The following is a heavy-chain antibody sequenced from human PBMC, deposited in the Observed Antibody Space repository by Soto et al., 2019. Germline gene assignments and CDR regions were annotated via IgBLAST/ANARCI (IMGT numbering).Heavy chain of an antibody. CDR1: GFTFISNA. CDR3: ARGQLPAASTYFDF. D-gene: IGHD2-15*01. V-gene: IGHV3-33*01. J-gene: IGHJ4*02. Sequence: QVHLVEAGGGVVQPGGSLRLSCEGSGFTFISNAIHWVRRAPGKGLEWVPIIWFDGRNKYYEDSVKGGFSISRDNSKNTLFLQMDSLRAEDTAVYYCARGQLPAASTYFDFWGQGTLVIVSS. CDR2: IWFDGRNK.